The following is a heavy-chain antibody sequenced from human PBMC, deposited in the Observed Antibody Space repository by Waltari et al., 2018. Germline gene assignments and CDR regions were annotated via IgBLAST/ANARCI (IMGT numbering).Heavy chain of an antibody. J-gene: IGHJ6*02. Sequence: QVQLVESGGDVVQPGGALRLSFATCGFAPKNNSLPWVRQAPGKGLEWVAVVSFDSYNTYYADSVKGRFTISKDHSKNTVFLQMSSLRPEDTAVYYCAREMQRPRDYGMDVWGQGTTVTVSS. CDR1: GFAPKNNS. CDR3: AREMQRPRDYGMDV. V-gene: IGHV3-30*03. D-gene: IGHD6-25*01. CDR2: VSFDSYNT.